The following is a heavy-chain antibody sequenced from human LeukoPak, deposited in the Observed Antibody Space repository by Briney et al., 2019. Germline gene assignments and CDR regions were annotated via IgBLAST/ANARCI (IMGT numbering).Heavy chain of an antibody. D-gene: IGHD4-17*01. V-gene: IGHV4-31*03. Sequence: SETLSLTCTVSGGSISSGGYYWSWIRQHPGKGLEWIGYIYYSGSTYYNPSLKSRVTISVDTSKNQFSLKLSSVTAADTAVYYCAREEWGATVNYFDYWGQGTLVTVSS. J-gene: IGHJ4*02. CDR1: GGSISSGGYY. CDR2: IYYSGST. CDR3: AREEWGATVNYFDY.